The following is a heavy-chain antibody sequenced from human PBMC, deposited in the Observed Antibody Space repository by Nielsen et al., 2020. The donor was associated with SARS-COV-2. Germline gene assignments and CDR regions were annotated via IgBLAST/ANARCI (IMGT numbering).Heavy chain of an antibody. CDR3: AKDLDGDSDY. D-gene: IGHD4-17*01. CDR2: ISWNSGSI. V-gene: IGHV3-9*01. CDR1: GFTFDDYA. J-gene: IGHJ4*02. Sequence: SLKISCAASGFTFDDYAMHWVQQAPGKGLEWVSGISWNSGSIGYADSVKGRFTISRDNAKNSLYPQMNSLRAEDTALYYCAKDLDGDSDYWGQGTLVTVSS.